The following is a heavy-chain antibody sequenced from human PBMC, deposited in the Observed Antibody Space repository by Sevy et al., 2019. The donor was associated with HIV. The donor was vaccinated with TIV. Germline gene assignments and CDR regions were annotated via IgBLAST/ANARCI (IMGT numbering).Heavy chain of an antibody. CDR2: VHYSGRT. Sequence: SETLSLTCTVSGGSISSGNYLWSWIRQTPGMGLEWIGTVHYSGRTYYNPSLKSRVTISEDTSKNQFSLNLNSVTAADTAVYFCARNFDYWGQGTLVTVSS. V-gene: IGHV4-39*01. CDR1: GGSISSGNYL. J-gene: IGHJ4*02. CDR3: ARNFDY.